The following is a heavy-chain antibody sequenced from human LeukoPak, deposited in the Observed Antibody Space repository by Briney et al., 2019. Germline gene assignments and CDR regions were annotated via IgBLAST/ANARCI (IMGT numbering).Heavy chain of an antibody. D-gene: IGHD3-10*01. CDR2: IYSGGST. V-gene: IGHV3-66*01. CDR3: ARDRSGRYYYGSGSSNYYYYYGMDV. Sequence: GGSLRLSCAASGFTVSSNYMSWVRQAPGKGLEWVSVIYSGGSTYYADSVKGRFTISRDNSKNTLYLQMSSLRAEDTAVYYCARDRSGRYYYGSGSSNYYYYYGMDVWGQGTTVTVSS. CDR1: GFTVSSNY. J-gene: IGHJ6*02.